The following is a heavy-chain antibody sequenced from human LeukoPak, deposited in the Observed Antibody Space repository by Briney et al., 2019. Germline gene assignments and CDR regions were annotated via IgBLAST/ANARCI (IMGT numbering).Heavy chain of an antibody. V-gene: IGHV4-30-2*01. J-gene: IGHJ4*02. Sequence: SETLSLTCAVSGGSISSGGYSWSWIRQPPGKGLEWIGYIYHSGSTNYNPSLKSRVTISVDTSKNQFSLKLSSVTAADTAVYYCARRGSGWYYFDYWGQGTLVTVSS. D-gene: IGHD6-19*01. CDR3: ARRGSGWYYFDY. CDR2: IYHSGST. CDR1: GGSISSGGYS.